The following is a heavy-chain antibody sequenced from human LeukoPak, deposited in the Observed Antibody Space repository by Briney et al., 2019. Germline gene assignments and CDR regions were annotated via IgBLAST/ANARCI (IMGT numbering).Heavy chain of an antibody. CDR2: IYTSGST. CDR3: ARDLDYYDSSGYPRSYWFDP. V-gene: IGHV4-61*02. Sequence: SQTLSLTCTVSGGSISSGSYYWSWIRQLAGKGLEWIGRIYTSGSTNYNPSLKSRVTISVDTSKNQFSLKLSSVTAADTAVYYCARDLDYYDSSGYPRSYWFDPWGQGTLVTVSS. J-gene: IGHJ5*02. CDR1: GGSISSGSYY. D-gene: IGHD3-22*01.